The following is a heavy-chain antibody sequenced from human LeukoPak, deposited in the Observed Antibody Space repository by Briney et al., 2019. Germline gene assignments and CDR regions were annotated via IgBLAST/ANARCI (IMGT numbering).Heavy chain of an antibody. CDR2: INPSGSST. Sequence: ASVKVSCKASGYTFTSYYMHWVRQAPGQLLEWMGIINPSGSSTSYAQKFQGRVTMTRDTSTSTVYMELSSLRSEDTAVYYCASSEQTYYDFLSGIPIGGFDYWGQGTLVTVSS. V-gene: IGHV1-46*03. D-gene: IGHD3-3*01. J-gene: IGHJ4*02. CDR1: GYTFTSYY. CDR3: ASSEQTYYDFLSGIPIGGFDY.